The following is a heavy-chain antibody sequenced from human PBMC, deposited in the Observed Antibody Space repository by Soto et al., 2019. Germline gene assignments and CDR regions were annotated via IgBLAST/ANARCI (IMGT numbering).Heavy chain of an antibody. D-gene: IGHD3-10*01. Sequence: QVQLVQSGPEVKKPGSSVKVSCKASGGTFSDSVTSWVRQAPGQGLEWMGGIVPIFGTANLAEKFQDRVTITADESTSTAYMKLSSLRSEDTAVYYCARGRDGSNYYFDYWGQGTLVTVSS. J-gene: IGHJ4*02. CDR2: IVPIFGTA. CDR3: ARGRDGSNYYFDY. V-gene: IGHV1-69*01. CDR1: GGTFSDSV.